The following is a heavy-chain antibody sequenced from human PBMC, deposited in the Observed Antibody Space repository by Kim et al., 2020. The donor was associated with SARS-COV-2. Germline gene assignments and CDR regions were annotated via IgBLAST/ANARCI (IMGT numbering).Heavy chain of an antibody. CDR3: ARAATTSWDIDY. J-gene: IGHJ4*02. CDR1: GFTFSSYG. Sequence: GGSLRLSCAASGFTFSSYGMHWVRQAPGKGLQWVAAIWYDGTKKLYADSVRGRFAVSRDNSKSTLYLQMNNMRADETALYYCARAATTSWDIDYWGQGILVTVSS. D-gene: IGHD2-2*01. CDR2: IWYDGTKK. V-gene: IGHV3-33*01.